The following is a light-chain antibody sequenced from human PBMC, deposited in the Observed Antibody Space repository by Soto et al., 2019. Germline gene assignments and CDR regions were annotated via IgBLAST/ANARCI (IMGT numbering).Light chain of an antibody. J-gene: IGKJ4*01. CDR3: KQYDNPPPT. V-gene: IGKV1-33*01. Sequence: IQMTQSPSSLSASVGDRVTITCQASQDIRHYLNWYQHKPGEAPKLLIYDASNLETGVPSRFSGGGSGTHFTLTISTLQPEDFSTNSCKQYDNPPPTFGGGTKGESK. CDR1: QDIRHY. CDR2: DAS.